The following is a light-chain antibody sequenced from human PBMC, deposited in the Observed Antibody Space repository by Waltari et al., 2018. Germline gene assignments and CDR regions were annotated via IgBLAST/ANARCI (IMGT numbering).Light chain of an antibody. V-gene: IGLV2-23*02. J-gene: IGLJ3*02. CDR2: EVS. CDR3: CSYAGSSSV. Sequence: QSALTQPASVSGSPGQSITISCTGTSRDVGSYNLVSWYHQHPGKAPKLMIYEVSKRPSGVSNRFSGSKSGNTASLTISGLQAEDEADYYCCSYAGSSSVFGGGTKLTVL. CDR1: SRDVGSYNL.